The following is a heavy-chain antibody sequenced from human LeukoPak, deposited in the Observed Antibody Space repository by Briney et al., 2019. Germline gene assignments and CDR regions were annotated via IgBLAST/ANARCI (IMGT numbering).Heavy chain of an antibody. Sequence: PSQTLSLTCTVSGDSISSGNYYWSWIRQPAGKGLEWIGRIYTSGSTNNNPSLKSRATISVDTSKNQFSLKLTSVTAADTAVYYCARGPYKYDGSGAFDIWGQGTMVTVSS. V-gene: IGHV4-61*02. CDR1: GDSISSGNYY. D-gene: IGHD3-22*01. CDR2: IYTSGST. J-gene: IGHJ3*02. CDR3: ARGPYKYDGSGAFDI.